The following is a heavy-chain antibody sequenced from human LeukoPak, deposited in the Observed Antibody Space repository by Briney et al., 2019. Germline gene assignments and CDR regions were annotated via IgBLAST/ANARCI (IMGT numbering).Heavy chain of an antibody. V-gene: IGHV3-23*01. Sequence: GGSLRLSCAASGFTFSSYAMSWVRQAPGKGLEWVSGISSSGGSTVYADSVKGRFTISRDNAKNSLYLQMNSLRAEGTAVYYCARDLGYYYDSSGPDYWGQGTLVTVSS. D-gene: IGHD3-22*01. CDR3: ARDLGYYYDSSGPDY. J-gene: IGHJ4*02. CDR1: GFTFSSYA. CDR2: ISSSGGST.